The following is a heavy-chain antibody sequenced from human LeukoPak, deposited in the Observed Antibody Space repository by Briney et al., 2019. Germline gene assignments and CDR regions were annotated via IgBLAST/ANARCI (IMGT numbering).Heavy chain of an antibody. CDR2: IIPIFGTA. D-gene: IGHD3-3*01. CDR1: GGTFSSYV. Sequence: SVKVSCKASGGTFSSYVISWVRQAPGQGLEWMGRIIPIFGTANYAQKFQGRVTITTDESTSTAYMELSSLRSEDTAVYYCARDRRITIFGVVTEINWFDPWGQGTLVTVSS. J-gene: IGHJ5*02. CDR3: ARDRRITIFGVVTEINWFDP. V-gene: IGHV1-69*05.